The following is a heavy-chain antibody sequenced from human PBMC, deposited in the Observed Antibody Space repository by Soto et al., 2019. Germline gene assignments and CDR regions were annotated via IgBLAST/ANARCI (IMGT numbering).Heavy chain of an antibody. V-gene: IGHV3-30*18. CDR2: ISYDGSNK. D-gene: IGHD6-6*01. CDR3: AKDRHSSSLPFYFDY. Sequence: PGGSLRLSCAASGFTFSSYGMHWVRQAPGKGLEWVAVISYDGSNKYYADSVKGRFTISRDNSKNTLYLQMNSLRAEDTAVYCCAKDRHSSSLPFYFDYWGQGTLVTVSS. CDR1: GFTFSSYG. J-gene: IGHJ4*02.